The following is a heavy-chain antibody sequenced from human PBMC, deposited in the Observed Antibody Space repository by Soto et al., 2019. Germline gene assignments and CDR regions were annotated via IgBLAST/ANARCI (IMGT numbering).Heavy chain of an antibody. V-gene: IGHV3-30*18. Sequence: SVGGVVQPGRSLKLSCTTSGFTFSLYGMHWVRQAPGKGLEWLAVISFDAKNIYYADSVKGRFTISRDNSKTTLFLQMSHLRADDTAVYFCAKGSQAAAVLDHWGQGALVTVAS. CDR2: ISFDAKNI. CDR1: GFTFSLYG. J-gene: IGHJ4*02. CDR3: AKGSQAAAVLDH. D-gene: IGHD6-25*01.